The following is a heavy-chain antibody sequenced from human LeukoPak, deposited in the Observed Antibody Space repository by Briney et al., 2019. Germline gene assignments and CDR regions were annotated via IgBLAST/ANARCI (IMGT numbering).Heavy chain of an antibody. CDR1: GYSITDYY. Sequence: ASVKVSCKSSGYSITDYYMHWVQRAPGQGLEWVGSMDPSGTVTSYAQKFQGRVTVTRDTSTNTVYMDLSSLTSGDTALYYCAREAAGTAPDYWGQGTLVTVS. V-gene: IGHV1-46*01. J-gene: IGHJ4*02. CDR2: MDPSGTVT. D-gene: IGHD6-19*01. CDR3: AREAAGTAPDY.